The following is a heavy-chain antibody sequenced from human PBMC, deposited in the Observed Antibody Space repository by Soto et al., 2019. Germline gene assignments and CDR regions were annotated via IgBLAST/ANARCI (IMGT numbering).Heavy chain of an antibody. CDR1: GGTFSSYA. Sequence: SVKVSCKASGGTFSSYAISWVRQAPGQGLEWMGGIIPIFGTANYAQKFQGRVTITADESTSTAYMELSSLRSEDTAVYYCARSNGGYCSGGSCFNQNYYYYGMDVWGQGTTVTVSS. D-gene: IGHD2-15*01. CDR2: IIPIFGTA. CDR3: ARSNGGYCSGGSCFNQNYYYYGMDV. J-gene: IGHJ6*02. V-gene: IGHV1-69*13.